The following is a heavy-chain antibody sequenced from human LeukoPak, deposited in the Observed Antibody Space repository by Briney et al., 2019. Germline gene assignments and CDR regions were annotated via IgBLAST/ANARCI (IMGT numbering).Heavy chain of an antibody. J-gene: IGHJ6*03. CDR1: GFTFSSYA. D-gene: IGHD1-26*01. CDR2: ISGSGGST. Sequence: GGSLRLSCAASGFTFSSYAVSWVRQAPGKGLEWVSAISGSGGSTYYADSVKGRFTISRDNSKNTLYLQMNSLRAEDTAVYYCAKDRRGGSYLYMDVWGKGTTVTVSS. CDR3: AKDRRGGSYLYMDV. V-gene: IGHV3-23*01.